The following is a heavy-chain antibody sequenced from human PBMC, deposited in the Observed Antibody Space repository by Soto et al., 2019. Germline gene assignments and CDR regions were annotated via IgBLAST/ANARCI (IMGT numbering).Heavy chain of an antibody. CDR2: IYYSGST. V-gene: IGHV4-59*01. CDR1: VGSISSYY. Sequence: TLSLTCTVSVGSISSYYWSWIRQPPGKGLEWIGYIYYSGSTNYNPSLKSRVTISVDTSKNQFSLKLSSVTAADTAVYYCARAESKWELAPVVYWGQGTLVTVSS. D-gene: IGHD1-26*01. CDR3: ARAESKWELAPVVY. J-gene: IGHJ4*02.